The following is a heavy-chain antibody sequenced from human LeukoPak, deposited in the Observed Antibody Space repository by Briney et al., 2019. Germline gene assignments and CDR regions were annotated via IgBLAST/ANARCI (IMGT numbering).Heavy chain of an antibody. J-gene: IGHJ6*03. CDR1: GGSISSYY. Sequence: SETLSLTCTVSGGSISSYYWSWIRQPAGKGLEWIGRIYTSGSTNYNPSLKSRVTMSVDTSKTKFSLKLSSVIAADTAVYYCARGSADIVARNYYYYYMDVWGKGTTVTISS. D-gene: IGHD5-12*01. CDR3: ARGSADIVARNYYYYYMDV. CDR2: IYTSGST. V-gene: IGHV4-4*07.